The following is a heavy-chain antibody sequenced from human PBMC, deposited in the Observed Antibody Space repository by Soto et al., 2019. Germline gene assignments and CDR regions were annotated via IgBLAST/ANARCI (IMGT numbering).Heavy chain of an antibody. CDR3: AKDPYNARVTVVRGVIDY. CDR1: GFTFSNYG. V-gene: IGHV3-30*18. D-gene: IGHD3-10*01. CDR2: ISHDESNI. Sequence: ALRLSCAASGFTFSNYGMHWVRQAPGKGPEWVAVISHDESNIFYAGSVKGRFTISRDNSKRTQYLQMNSLSADDTAVYYCAKDPYNARVTVVRGVIDYWGQGTLVTVSS. J-gene: IGHJ4*02.